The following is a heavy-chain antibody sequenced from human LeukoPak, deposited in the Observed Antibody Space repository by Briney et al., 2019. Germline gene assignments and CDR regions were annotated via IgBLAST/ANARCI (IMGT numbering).Heavy chain of an antibody. D-gene: IGHD1-26*01. CDR1: GFTFSSYA. V-gene: IGHV3-30-3*01. Sequence: GGSLRLSCAASGFTFSSYAMHWVRQAPGKGLEWVAVISYDGDNKYYAVSVKGRFTISRDNSKNTLYLQMNSLRAEDTAVYYCAKDRYYSGSSLTPLDYWGQGTLVTVSS. CDR2: ISYDGDNK. J-gene: IGHJ4*02. CDR3: AKDRYYSGSSLTPLDY.